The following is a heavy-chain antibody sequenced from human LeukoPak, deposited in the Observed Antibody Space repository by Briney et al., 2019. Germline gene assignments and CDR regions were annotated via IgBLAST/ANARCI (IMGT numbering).Heavy chain of an antibody. CDR1: GYTFTSYG. CDR3: ARDGAFYGSGSDRSDY. J-gene: IGHJ4*02. V-gene: IGHV1-18*01. D-gene: IGHD3-10*01. CDR2: ISAYNGNT. Sequence: ASAKVSCKASGYTFTSYGISWVRQAPGQGLEWMGWISAYNGNTNYAQKLQGRVTMTTDTSTSTAYMELRSLRSDDTAVYYCARDGAFYGSGSDRSDYWGQGTLVTVSS.